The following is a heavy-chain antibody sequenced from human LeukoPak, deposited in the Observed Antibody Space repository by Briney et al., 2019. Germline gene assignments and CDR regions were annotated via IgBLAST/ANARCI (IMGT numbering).Heavy chain of an antibody. CDR2: ISSSGSTI. Sequence: GGSLRLSCAASGFTFSSYEMNWVRQAPGKGLECISYISSSGSTIYYADSVKGRFTISRDNAQNSLYLQMNSLRAEDTALYYCARSLGTTVTTVPGYWGQGTLVSVSS. CDR3: ARSLGTTVTTVPGY. V-gene: IGHV3-48*03. D-gene: IGHD4-17*01. CDR1: GFTFSSYE. J-gene: IGHJ4*02.